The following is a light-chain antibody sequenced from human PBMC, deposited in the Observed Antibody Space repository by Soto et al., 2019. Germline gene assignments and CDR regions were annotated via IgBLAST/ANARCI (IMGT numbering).Light chain of an antibody. CDR1: QSVLYTSNNKNH. CDR2: WAS. CDR3: QQFYSSPT. V-gene: IGKV4-1*01. J-gene: IGKJ1*01. Sequence: DIVMTQSPESLSVSLGERATIHCKSSQSVLYTSNNKNHLAWYQHRPGQPPKLLISWASSRESGVPDRFSGSGSGTDFTLTINSLQAEDVAVYYCQQFYSSPTLGQGTKVDIK.